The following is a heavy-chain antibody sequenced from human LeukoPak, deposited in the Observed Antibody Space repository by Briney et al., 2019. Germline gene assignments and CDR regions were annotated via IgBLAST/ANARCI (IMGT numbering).Heavy chain of an antibody. CDR3: ARWYCSSTSCYAWSYFDY. V-gene: IGHV4-59*08. CDR1: GGSISSYY. J-gene: IGHJ4*02. Sequence: SETLSLTCTVSGGSISSYYWSWIRQPPGKGLEWIGYIYYSGSTNYNPSLKSRVTISVDTSKNQFSLKLSSVTAADTAVYYCARWYCSSTSCYAWSYFDYWGQGTLVTVSS. CDR2: IYYSGST. D-gene: IGHD2-2*01.